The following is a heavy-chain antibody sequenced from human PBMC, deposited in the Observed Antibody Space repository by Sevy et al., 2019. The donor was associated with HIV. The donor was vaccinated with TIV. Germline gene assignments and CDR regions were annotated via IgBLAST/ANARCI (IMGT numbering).Heavy chain of an antibody. CDR1: GFTFSTYS. J-gene: IGHJ4*02. D-gene: IGHD6-13*01. V-gene: IGHV3-48*01. Sequence: GGSLRLSCAASGFTFSTYSMNWVRQAPGKGLEWVSYISSSGSAIDYADSVKGRFTISRDNARNSLYLQMNSLRAEDTAVYYCARVKGIAAAEGYFDYWGQGTLVTVSS. CDR3: ARVKGIAAAEGYFDY. CDR2: ISSSGSAI.